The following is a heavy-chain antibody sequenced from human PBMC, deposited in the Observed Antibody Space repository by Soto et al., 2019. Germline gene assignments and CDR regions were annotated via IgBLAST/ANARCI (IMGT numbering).Heavy chain of an antibody. CDR2: IYPGDSDT. V-gene: IGHV5-51*01. Sequence: GESLKISCKGSGHSFTSYWIGWVRQMPGKGLEWMGIIYPGDSDTRYSPSFQGQVTISADKSISTAYLQWSSLKASDTAMYYCASRYYYGSGSYYNAQFDYWGQGTLVTVSS. CDR3: ASRYYYGSGSYYNAQFDY. D-gene: IGHD3-10*01. J-gene: IGHJ4*02. CDR1: GHSFTSYW.